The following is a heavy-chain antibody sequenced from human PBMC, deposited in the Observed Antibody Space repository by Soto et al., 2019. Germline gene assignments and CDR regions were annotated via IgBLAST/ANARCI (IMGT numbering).Heavy chain of an antibody. CDR1: GFTFGVYN. Sequence: QVRLEESGGGVVQPGRSLRLSCASSGFTFGVYNMHWVRQAPGKGLECVSVISYDGGNEYYADSVKGRFTISRDSSENKLYLQMNSLRPEDSGIYYCAAGHRGLTGLPAVITAPGSFDPWGQGAQVSVSS. CDR3: AAGHRGLTGLPAVITAPGSFDP. V-gene: IGHV3-30*03. CDR2: ISYDGGNE. D-gene: IGHD3-22*01. J-gene: IGHJ5*01.